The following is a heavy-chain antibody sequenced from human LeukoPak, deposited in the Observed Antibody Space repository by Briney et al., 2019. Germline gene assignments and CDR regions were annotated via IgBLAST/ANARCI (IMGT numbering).Heavy chain of an antibody. D-gene: IGHD2-2*01. Sequence: PGGSLRLSCAASGFTFSSYAMHWVRQAPDKGLEWGAVISYDESNKYYADSVKGRFTISRDNSKNTLYLQMNSLRAEDTAVYYCARDGEDIVVVPAAISTSPRYYYYYMDVWGKGTTVTVSS. CDR1: GFTFSSYA. CDR3: ARDGEDIVVVPAAISTSPRYYYYYMDV. J-gene: IGHJ6*03. V-gene: IGHV3-30*01. CDR2: ISYDESNK.